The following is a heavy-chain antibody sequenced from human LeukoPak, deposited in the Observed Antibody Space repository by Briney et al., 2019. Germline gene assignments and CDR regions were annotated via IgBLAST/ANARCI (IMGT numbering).Heavy chain of an antibody. V-gene: IGHV3-33*01. CDR2: IWYDGSNK. CDR3: ARDGLGIDY. CDR1: GLTFSSYG. Sequence: PGGSLRLSCAASGLTFSSYGMHWVRQAPGKGLEWVAVIWYDGSNKHYADSVKGRFTISRDNSKNTPYLQMNSLRAEDTAVFYCARDGLGIDYWGQGTLVTVSS. J-gene: IGHJ4*02. D-gene: IGHD3-10*01.